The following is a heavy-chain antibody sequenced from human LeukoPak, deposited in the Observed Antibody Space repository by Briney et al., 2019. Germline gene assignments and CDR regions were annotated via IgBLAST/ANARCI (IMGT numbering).Heavy chain of an antibody. D-gene: IGHD3-10*01. Sequence: GASVKVSFKASGYTFTGYYIFWVRQAPGQGLEWMGWINPNSGGTNYAQKFQGRVTMTRDTSISTAYMEPSRLRSDDTAVFYCTRGHHYFVSGSYYNFWGQGTLVTVSS. CDR2: INPNSGGT. CDR1: GYTFTGYY. V-gene: IGHV1-2*02. CDR3: TRGHHYFVSGSYYNF. J-gene: IGHJ4*02.